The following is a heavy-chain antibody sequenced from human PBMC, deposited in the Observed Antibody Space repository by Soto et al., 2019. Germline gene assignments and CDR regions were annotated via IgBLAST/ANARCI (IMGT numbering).Heavy chain of an antibody. CDR2: ISSSSSTI. Sequence: PGGSLRLSCAASGFTFSSYSMNWVRQAPGKGLEWVSYISSSSSTIYYADSVKGRFTISRDNAKNSLYLQMNSLRDEDTAVYYCARETDLTEWFSKSTYYYYYYGMDVWGQGTTVTVSS. CDR3: ARETDLTEWFSKSTYYYYYYGMDV. CDR1: GFTFSSYS. D-gene: IGHD3-3*01. V-gene: IGHV3-48*02. J-gene: IGHJ6*02.